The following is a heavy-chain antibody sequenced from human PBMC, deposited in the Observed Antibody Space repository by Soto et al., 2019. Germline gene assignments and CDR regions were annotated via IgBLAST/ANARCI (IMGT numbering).Heavy chain of an antibody. V-gene: IGHV3-21*01. CDR2: ISSSSSYI. CDR3: AREYCSGRSCPLPY. J-gene: IGHJ4*02. CDR1: GFTFSSYS. Sequence: GGSLRLSCAASGFTFSSYSMNWVRPAPGKGLEWVSSISSSSSYIYYADSVKGRSTISRDNAKNSLYLQMNSLRAEDTAVYYCAREYCSGRSCPLPYWGQGTLVTVSS. D-gene: IGHD2-15*01.